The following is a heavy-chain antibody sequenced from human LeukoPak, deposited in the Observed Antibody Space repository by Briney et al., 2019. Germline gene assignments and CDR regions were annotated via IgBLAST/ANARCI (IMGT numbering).Heavy chain of an antibody. CDR3: ARGGSITMVRGVIIDGYYYYMDV. CDR1: GYSFTSYG. V-gene: IGHV1-8*02. D-gene: IGHD3-10*01. Sequence: ASVKVSCKASGYSFTSYGISWVRQATGQGLEWMGWMNPNSGNTGYAQKFQGRVTMTRNTSISTAYMELSSLRSEDTAVYYCARGGSITMVRGVIIDGYYYYMDVWGKGTTVTISS. J-gene: IGHJ6*03. CDR2: MNPNSGNT.